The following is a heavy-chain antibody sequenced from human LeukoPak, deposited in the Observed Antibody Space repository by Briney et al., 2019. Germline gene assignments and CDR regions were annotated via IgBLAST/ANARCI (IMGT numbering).Heavy chain of an antibody. D-gene: IGHD2-8*01. CDR1: GFTFDDYA. CDR3: AKALMKGCYYYGMDV. J-gene: IGHJ6*02. Sequence: GGSLRLSCAAPGFTFDDYAMHWVRQAPGKGLEWVSGINWNSGSIGYADSVKGRFTISRDNAKNSLYLQMNSLRAEDTALYYCAKALMKGCYYYGMDVWGQGTTVTVSS. V-gene: IGHV3-9*01. CDR2: INWNSGSI.